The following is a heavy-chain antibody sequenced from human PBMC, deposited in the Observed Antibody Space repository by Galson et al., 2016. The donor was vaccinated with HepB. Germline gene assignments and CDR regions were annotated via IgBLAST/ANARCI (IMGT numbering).Heavy chain of an antibody. V-gene: IGHV4-34*01. Sequence: SETLSLTCAVYGESFSGYYWSWIRQPPGKGLEWIGEINHTGRTNYNPSLKSRVSISGDTSRNQLSLKLSSVTAADTAIYYCARAEYQLVQCAFRIWGPGTVVTVSS. CDR1: GESFSGYY. CDR3: ARAEYQLVQCAFRI. CDR2: INHTGRT. J-gene: IGHJ3*02. D-gene: IGHD1-1*01.